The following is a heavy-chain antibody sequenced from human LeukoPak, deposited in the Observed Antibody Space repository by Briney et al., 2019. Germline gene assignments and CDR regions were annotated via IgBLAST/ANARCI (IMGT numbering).Heavy chain of an antibody. V-gene: IGHV3-21*01. J-gene: IGHJ4*02. CDR2: ISGTSSYI. CDR1: GFTFSSNV. Sequence: PGGSLRLSCAASGFTFSSNVMSWVRQTPGKGLEWVSSISGTSSYIYYADSLKGRFTISRDNAKNLLYLQMNSLRAEDTAVYYCATDTGYDFWSGTRSFDFWGQGTLVSVSS. CDR3: ATDTGYDFWSGTRSFDF. D-gene: IGHD3-3*01.